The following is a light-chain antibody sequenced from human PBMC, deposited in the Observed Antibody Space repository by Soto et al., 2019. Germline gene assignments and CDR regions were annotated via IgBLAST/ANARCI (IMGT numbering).Light chain of an antibody. Sequence: IVLTHSPGTLSLSPGERATLSCRASQSVSSGYLAWYQQKPGQAPRLLIYSASSRATGIPDRFSGSGSGTDFTLTISRLETEDSALYYCQQFGSSSWTFGQGTKVDIK. J-gene: IGKJ1*01. CDR1: QSVSSGY. CDR3: QQFGSSSWT. CDR2: SAS. V-gene: IGKV3-20*01.